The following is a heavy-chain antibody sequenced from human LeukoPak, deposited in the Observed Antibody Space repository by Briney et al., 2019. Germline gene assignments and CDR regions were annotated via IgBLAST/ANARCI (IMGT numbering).Heavy chain of an antibody. CDR1: GFTFSSYW. CDR2: IKQDGSEK. D-gene: IGHD3-22*01. CDR3: ARLCQQTYYYDSSGYCPFDY. J-gene: IGHJ4*02. Sequence: GGSLRLSCAASGFTFSSYWMSCVRQAPGKGLEWVANIKQDGSEKYYVDCVKGRFTISRDNAKNSLYLQMNSLRAEDTAVYYCARLCQQTYYYDSSGYCPFDYWGQGTLVTVSS. V-gene: IGHV3-7*01.